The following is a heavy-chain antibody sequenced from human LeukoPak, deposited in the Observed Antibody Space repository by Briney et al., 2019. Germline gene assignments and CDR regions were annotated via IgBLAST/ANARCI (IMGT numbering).Heavy chain of an antibody. D-gene: IGHD3-10*01. J-gene: IGHJ3*02. CDR3: AKDRELWFGDFDAFDI. CDR1: GFTFSSYA. V-gene: IGHV3-23*01. Sequence: GGSLRLSCAASGFTFSSYAMSWVRQAPGKGLEWVSAISGSGGSTYYADSVKGRFTISRDNSKNTPYLQMNSLRAEDTAVYYCAKDRELWFGDFDAFDIWGQGTMVTVSS. CDR2: ISGSGGST.